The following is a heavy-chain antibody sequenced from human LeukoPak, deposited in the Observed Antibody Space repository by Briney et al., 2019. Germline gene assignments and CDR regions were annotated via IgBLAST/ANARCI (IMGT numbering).Heavy chain of an antibody. Sequence: GASVKVSCKASGYTFTSYDINWVRQATGQGLEWMGWMNPNSGNAGYAQKFQGRVTMTRNTSISTAYMELSSLRSEDTAVYYCARAVAGKVYYYYMDVWGKGTTVTISS. V-gene: IGHV1-8*01. CDR3: ARAVAGKVYYYYMDV. D-gene: IGHD6-19*01. CDR2: MNPNSGNA. CDR1: GYTFTSYD. J-gene: IGHJ6*03.